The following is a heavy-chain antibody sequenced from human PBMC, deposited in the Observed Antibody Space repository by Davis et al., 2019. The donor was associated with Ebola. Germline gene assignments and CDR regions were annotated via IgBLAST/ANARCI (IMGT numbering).Heavy chain of an antibody. CDR1: GFTFSSYW. Sequence: PGGSLRLSCAASGFTFSSYWMHWVRQAPGKGLEWVAVIWYDGSNKYYADSVKGRFTISRDNSKNTLYLQMNSLRAEDTAVYYCAKDMGMVRGYYFDYWGQGTLVTVSS. J-gene: IGHJ4*02. D-gene: IGHD3-10*01. V-gene: IGHV3-30*02. CDR2: IWYDGSNK. CDR3: AKDMGMVRGYYFDY.